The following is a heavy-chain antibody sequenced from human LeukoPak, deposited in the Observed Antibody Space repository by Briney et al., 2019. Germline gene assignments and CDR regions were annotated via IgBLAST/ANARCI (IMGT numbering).Heavy chain of an antibody. CDR2: INHSGST. Sequence: SETLSLTCAVYGGSFSGYYWSWIRQPPGKGLECIGEINHSGSTNYNPSLKSRVTISVDTSKNQFSLKLSSVTAADTAVYYCARDDYYYDSSGYLFDYWGQGTLVTVSS. V-gene: IGHV4-34*01. CDR3: ARDDYYYDSSGYLFDY. J-gene: IGHJ4*02. CDR1: GGSFSGYY. D-gene: IGHD3-22*01.